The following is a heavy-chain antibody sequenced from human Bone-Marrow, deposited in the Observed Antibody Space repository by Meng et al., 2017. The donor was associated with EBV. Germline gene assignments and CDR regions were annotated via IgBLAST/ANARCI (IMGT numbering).Heavy chain of an antibody. D-gene: IGHD5-12*01. CDR2: ISYDGNIK. CDR3: AKTVDTIQWVFDP. CDR1: GFSFSGFS. V-gene: IGHV3-30-3*02. J-gene: IGHJ5*02. Sequence: QVQLVVSGGGVVQPGGSLRLSCAASGFSFSGFSMNWVRQAPGKGLYWVAVISYDGNIKYYADSVKGRFTISRDNSKNTLYLQMNSLRVEDTAVYYCAKTVDTIQWVFDPWGQGTLGTVSA.